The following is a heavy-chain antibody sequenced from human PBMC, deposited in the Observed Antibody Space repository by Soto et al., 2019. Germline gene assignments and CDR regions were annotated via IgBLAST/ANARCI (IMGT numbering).Heavy chain of an antibody. D-gene: IGHD6-19*01. J-gene: IGHJ4*02. CDR3: CVGAVAGPFDY. CDR2: ISGSGGST. V-gene: IGHV3-23*01. CDR1: GFTFSSYA. Sequence: EVQLLESGGGLVQPGGSLRLSCAASGFTFSSYAMSWVRQAPGKGLEWVSAISGSGGSTYYADSVKGRFTISRDNSKNPLYLQKNSLRAEDTAVYYCCVGAVAGPFDYWGQGTLVTVSS.